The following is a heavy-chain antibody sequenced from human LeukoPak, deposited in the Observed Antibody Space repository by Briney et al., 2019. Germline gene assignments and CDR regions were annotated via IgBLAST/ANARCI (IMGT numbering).Heavy chain of an antibody. J-gene: IGHJ4*02. CDR3: AKRSHYYDSSGYLFPFGY. Sequence: GGSLRLSCAASGFTFSSYAMSWVRQAPGKGLEWVSAISGSGGSTYYADSVKGRFTISRDDSKKTLYLQMNSLRAEDTAVYYCAKRSHYYDSSGYLFPFGYWGQGTLVTVSS. CDR1: GFTFSSYA. V-gene: IGHV3-23*01. CDR2: ISGSGGST. D-gene: IGHD3-22*01.